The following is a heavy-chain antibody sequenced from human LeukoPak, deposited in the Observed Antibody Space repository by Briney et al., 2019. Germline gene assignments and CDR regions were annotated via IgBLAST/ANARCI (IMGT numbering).Heavy chain of an antibody. Sequence: SSETLSLTCAGYGGSFSGYYWSWIRQPPGKGLEWIGEINHSGSTNYNPSLKSRVTISVDTSKNQFSLKLSSVTAADTAVYYCARFPVGATGNAFDIWGQGTMVTVSS. CDR1: GGSFSGYY. J-gene: IGHJ3*02. CDR3: ARFPVGATGNAFDI. D-gene: IGHD1-26*01. CDR2: INHSGST. V-gene: IGHV4-34*01.